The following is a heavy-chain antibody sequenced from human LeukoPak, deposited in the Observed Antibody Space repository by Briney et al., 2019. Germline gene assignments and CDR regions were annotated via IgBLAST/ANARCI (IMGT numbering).Heavy chain of an antibody. D-gene: IGHD6-19*01. CDR2: ISSSSNYI. J-gene: IGHJ4*02. V-gene: IGHV3-21*01. CDR1: GFTFSSYD. CDR3: ARGTLGAWGW. Sequence: PGGSLRLSCAASGFTFSSYDMNWVRQAPGKGLEWVSSISSSSNYIHYADSVKGRFTISRDNAKNSLYLQMNSLRAKDTAVYFCARGTLGAWGWWGQGTLVTVSS.